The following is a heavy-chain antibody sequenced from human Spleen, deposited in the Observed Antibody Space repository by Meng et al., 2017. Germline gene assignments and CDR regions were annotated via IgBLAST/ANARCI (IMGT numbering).Heavy chain of an antibody. J-gene: IGHJ4*02. V-gene: IGHV3-30*04. CDR3: ARGRVSGSGSYFPGH. D-gene: IGHD3-10*01. CDR2: MSYDGSYK. Sequence: GESLKISCAASGFTFTSYAIHWVRQAPGKGLEWVAVMSYDGSYKYNADSVKGRFTISRDNSKNTLYLQMNSLRAEDTAVYYCARGRVSGSGSYFPGHWGQGTLVTVSS. CDR1: GFTFTSYA.